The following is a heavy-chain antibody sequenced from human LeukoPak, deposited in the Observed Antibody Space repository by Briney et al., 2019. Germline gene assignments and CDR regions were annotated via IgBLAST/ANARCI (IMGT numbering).Heavy chain of an antibody. V-gene: IGHV1-18*01. CDR3: ARDGEYCTNGVCSQIDY. Sequence: VASVKVSCKASGYTFTSYGISWVRQAPGQGLEWMGWISAYNGNTNYAQKLQGRVTMTTDTSTSTAYMELRGLRSDDTAVYYCARDGEYCTNGVCSQIDYWGQGTLVTVSS. CDR1: GYTFTSYG. CDR2: ISAYNGNT. D-gene: IGHD2-8*01. J-gene: IGHJ4*02.